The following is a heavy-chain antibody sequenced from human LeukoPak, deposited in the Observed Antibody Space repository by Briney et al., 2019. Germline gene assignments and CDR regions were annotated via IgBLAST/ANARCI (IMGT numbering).Heavy chain of an antibody. V-gene: IGHV3-23*01. D-gene: IGHD3-9*01. CDR3: SHYDILTGYVFDP. CDR1: GFTFSSYA. CDR2: ISGSGGST. J-gene: IGHJ5*02. Sequence: TGGSLRLSCAASGFTFSSYAMSWGRQPPGKGLEWVSVISGSGGSTYYADSVKGRFTISRDNSKNTLYLQMNSLRAEDTAVYYCSHYDILTGYVFDPWGQGTLVTVSS.